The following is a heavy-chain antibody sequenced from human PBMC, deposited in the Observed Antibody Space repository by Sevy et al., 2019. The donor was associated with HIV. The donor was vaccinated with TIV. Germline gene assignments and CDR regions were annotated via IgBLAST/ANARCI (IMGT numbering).Heavy chain of an antibody. CDR2: ISSSSSYI. CDR1: GFTFSSYS. D-gene: IGHD3-22*01. Sequence: GGSLRLSCAASGFTFSSYSMNWVRQAPGKGLEWVSSISSSSSYIYYADSVKGRFTISRDNAKNSLYLQMNSLRAEDTAVYYCARGGTSYYDSSGHYAYAHWGQGTLVTVSS. CDR3: ARGGTSYYDSSGHYAYAH. V-gene: IGHV3-21*01. J-gene: IGHJ4*02.